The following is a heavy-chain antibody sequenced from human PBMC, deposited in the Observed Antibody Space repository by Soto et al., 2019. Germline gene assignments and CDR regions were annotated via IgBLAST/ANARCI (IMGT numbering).Heavy chain of an antibody. CDR2: IGTAGDT. V-gene: IGHV3-13*01. CDR3: AKALSNYYYYDMDV. D-gene: IGHD6-6*01. Sequence: GGSLRLSCAASGFTFSSYDMHWVRQATGKGLEWVSAIGTAGDTYYPGSVKGRFTISRENAKNSPYLQMNSLRAEDTALYYCAKALSNYYYYDMDVWGKGTTVTVPS. CDR1: GFTFSSYD. J-gene: IGHJ6*03.